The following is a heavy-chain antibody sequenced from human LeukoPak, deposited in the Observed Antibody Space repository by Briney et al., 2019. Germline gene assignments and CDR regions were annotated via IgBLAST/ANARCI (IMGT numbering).Heavy chain of an antibody. CDR1: GGSISSYY. D-gene: IGHD2-2*01. CDR3: ARIVVVPAASYYYYYYYMDV. J-gene: IGHJ6*03. Sequence: SETLSLTCTVSGGSISSYYWSWLRQPAGKGLEWIGRIYTSGSTNYNPSLKSRVTMSVDTSKNQFSLKLSSVTAADTAVYYCARIVVVPAASYYYYYYYMDVWGKGTTVTVSS. V-gene: IGHV4-4*07. CDR2: IYTSGST.